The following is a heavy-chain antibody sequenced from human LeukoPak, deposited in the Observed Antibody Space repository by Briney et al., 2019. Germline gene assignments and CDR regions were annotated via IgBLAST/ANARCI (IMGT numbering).Heavy chain of an antibody. V-gene: IGHV4-61*02. Sequence: SETLSLTCTVSGGSISSGRYYWSWIRQPAGKGLEWIGRIYTRGSTNYNPSLKSRVTISVDTSKNQFSLKLSSVTAADTAVYHCARGLSPASAAMVTFDAFDIWGQGTMVTVSS. CDR3: ARGLSPASAAMVTFDAFDI. CDR2: IYTRGST. CDR1: GGSISSGRYY. J-gene: IGHJ3*02. D-gene: IGHD5-18*01.